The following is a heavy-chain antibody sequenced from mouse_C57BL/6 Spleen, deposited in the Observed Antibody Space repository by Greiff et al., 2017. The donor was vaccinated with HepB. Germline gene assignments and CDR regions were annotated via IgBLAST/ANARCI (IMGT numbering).Heavy chain of an antibody. D-gene: IGHD2-3*01. J-gene: IGHJ1*03. CDR3: ARSGDGYHGYFDV. CDR1: GYAFSSSW. CDR2: IYPGDGDT. V-gene: IGHV1-82*01. Sequence: QVQLQQSGPELVKPGASVKISCKASGYAFSSSWMNWVKQRPGKGLEWIGRIYPGDGDTNYNGKFKGKATLTADKSSSTAYMQLSSLASEDSAVYFCARSGDGYHGYFDVWGTGTTVTVSS.